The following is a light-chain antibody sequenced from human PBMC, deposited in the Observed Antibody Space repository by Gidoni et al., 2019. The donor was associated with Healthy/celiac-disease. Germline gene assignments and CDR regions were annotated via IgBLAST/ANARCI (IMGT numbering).Light chain of an antibody. CDR1: QSISSY. J-gene: IGKJ2*01. V-gene: IGKV1-39*01. Sequence: DSQMTQSPSSLSASVGDRVTITCRASQSISSYLNWYQQKPGKAPKLLIYAASSLQSGIPARFSGSGSGTDFTLTISSLQPEDFATYYCQQSYSTPLGYTFXQXTKLEIK. CDR2: AAS. CDR3: QQSYSTPLGYT.